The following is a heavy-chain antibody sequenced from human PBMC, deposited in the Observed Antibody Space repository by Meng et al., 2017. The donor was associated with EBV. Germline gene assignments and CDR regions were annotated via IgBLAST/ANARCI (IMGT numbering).Heavy chain of an antibody. V-gene: IGHV1-69*01. CDR1: GGTFRSDA. CDR3: ASESGRGFTPDY. J-gene: IGHJ4*02. D-gene: IGHD3-10*01. CDR2: PIPMSGAP. Sequence: QVEWKQCGAGVEKPGSSVKVSCRTSGGTFRSDAVSWVRKAPGQGLEWMGGPIPMSGAPHYAQKFQDRVTIIADESTSTHSMELNNLRSEDTAMYYCASESGRGFTPDYWGQGTLVTVSS.